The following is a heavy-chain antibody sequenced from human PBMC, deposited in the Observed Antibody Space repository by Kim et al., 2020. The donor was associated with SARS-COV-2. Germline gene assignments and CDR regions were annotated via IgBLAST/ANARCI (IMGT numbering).Heavy chain of an antibody. CDR2: ISTSGNTI. D-gene: IGHD3-16*01. CDR3: AREITLNGFDS. V-gene: IGHV3-48*03. J-gene: IGHJ5*01. Sequence: GGSLRLSCAASGFIVSSYEMNWVRQAPGKGLEWISYISTSGNTIFYADSVKGRFIISRDNAKNSLYLQMNGLRVEDTAVYYCAREITLNGFDSWGQGILVTVSS. CDR1: GFIVSSYE.